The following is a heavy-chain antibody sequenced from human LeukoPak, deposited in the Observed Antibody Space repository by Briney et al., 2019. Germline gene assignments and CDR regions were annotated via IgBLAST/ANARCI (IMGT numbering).Heavy chain of an antibody. J-gene: IGHJ4*02. CDR1: GGSISSSSYY. D-gene: IGHD3-22*01. V-gene: IGHV4-39*07. CDR2: IFYTGST. Sequence: SETLSLTCTVSGGSISSSSYYWGWIRQPPGKGLEWIASIFYTGSTYYNPSLKSRVTISVDTSKNQFSLKLTSVTAADTAVYYCARVHDTSGYYYMLDYWGQGTLVTVSS. CDR3: ARVHDTSGYYYMLDY.